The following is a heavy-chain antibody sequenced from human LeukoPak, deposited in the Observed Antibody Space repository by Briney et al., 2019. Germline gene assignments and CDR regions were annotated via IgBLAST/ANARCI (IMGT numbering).Heavy chain of an antibody. CDR3: ARDLRWGPDY. V-gene: IGHV1-2*02. J-gene: IGHJ4*02. CDR2: INPYTGDT. CDR1: GYTFTDFY. Sequence: ASVKVSCKASGYTFTDFYMHWVRQAPGQGLEWMGWINPYTGDTNYAQKFQGRVAVTRGMSTNTAYMEVSRLRSDDTAVYYCARDLRWGPDYWGQGTLVTVSS. D-gene: IGHD7-27*01.